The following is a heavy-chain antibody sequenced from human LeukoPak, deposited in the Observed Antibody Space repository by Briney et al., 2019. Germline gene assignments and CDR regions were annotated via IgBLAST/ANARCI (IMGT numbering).Heavy chain of an antibody. Sequence: SETLSLACAVCGGSFSGYYWSWIRQPPGKGLEWIGEINHSGSTNYNPSLKSRATISVDTSKSQFSLKLSSVTAADTAVYYCARPRDGYKAKNWFDPWGQGTLVTVSS. CDR2: INHSGST. J-gene: IGHJ5*02. V-gene: IGHV4-34*01. D-gene: IGHD5-24*01. CDR3: ARPRDGYKAKNWFDP. CDR1: GGSFSGYY.